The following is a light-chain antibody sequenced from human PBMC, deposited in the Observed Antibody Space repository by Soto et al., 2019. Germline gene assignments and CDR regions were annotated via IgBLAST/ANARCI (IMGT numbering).Light chain of an antibody. J-gene: IGKJ1*01. CDR2: ATS. Sequence: RVMTQSPATLSASTGEKIAVSCRASQTVSSNLAWYQHKPGRAPRLLIYATSTRATDVSARFSGSGSGTDFTLTISRLEPEHFAVYYCQQYGSSRWTFGQGTKVDI. CDR3: QQYGSSRWT. CDR1: QTVSSN. V-gene: IGKV3-15*01.